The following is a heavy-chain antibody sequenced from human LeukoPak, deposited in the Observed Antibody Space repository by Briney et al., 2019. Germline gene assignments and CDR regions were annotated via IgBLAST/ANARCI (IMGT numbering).Heavy chain of an antibody. CDR2: INHSGST. CDR1: GGSFSGYY. CDR3: ASFTTIYGVVAYFDY. V-gene: IGHV4-34*01. Sequence: SETLSLTCAVYGGSFSGYYWSWIRQPPGKGLEWIGEINHSGSTNYNPSLKSRVTISVDTSKNQFSLKLSSVTAADTAVYYCASFTTIYGVVAYFDYWGQGTLVTVSS. J-gene: IGHJ4*02. D-gene: IGHD3-3*01.